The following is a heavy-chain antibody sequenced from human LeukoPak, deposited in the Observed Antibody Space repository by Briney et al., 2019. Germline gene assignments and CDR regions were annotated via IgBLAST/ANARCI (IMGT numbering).Heavy chain of an antibody. CDR3: ARVQTYFFDSRGLFYFDY. CDR2: IYTSGST. J-gene: IGHJ4*02. D-gene: IGHD3-22*01. CDR1: GGSFSNYY. Sequence: SETLSLTCTVSGGSFSNYYWSWIRQPAGKGLEWIGRIYTSGSTNYNPSVKSRVTMSVDTSNNQFSLKLTSVTAADTAVYYCARVQTYFFDSRGLFYFDYWGQGTLVTVSS. V-gene: IGHV4-4*07.